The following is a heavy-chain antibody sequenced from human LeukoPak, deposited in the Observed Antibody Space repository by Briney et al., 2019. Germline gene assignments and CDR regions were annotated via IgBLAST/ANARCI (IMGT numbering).Heavy chain of an antibody. CDR2: ISSSGDTI. J-gene: IGHJ4*02. Sequence: GGSLRLSCAASGFTFSDYYMSWIRQAPGKGLEWISYISSSGDTIFYADSVKGRFTISRDNAKNSLYLQMNGLRAEDTAVYYCAREWGEYSSSTTYFDYWGQGTLVTVSS. CDR1: GFTFSDYY. V-gene: IGHV3-11*04. CDR3: AREWGEYSSSTTYFDY. D-gene: IGHD6-6*01.